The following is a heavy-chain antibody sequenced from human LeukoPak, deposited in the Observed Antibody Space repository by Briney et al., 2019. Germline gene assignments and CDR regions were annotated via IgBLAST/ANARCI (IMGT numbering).Heavy chain of an antibody. D-gene: IGHD5-18*01. CDR1: GGSISSYY. V-gene: IGHV4-59*08. Sequence: SETLSLTCTVSGGSISSYYWSWIRQPPGKGLEWIGYIYYSGSTNYNPSLKSRVTISVDTSKNQFSLKLSSVTAADTAVYHCARLGYSYAFDYWGQGTLVTVSS. J-gene: IGHJ4*02. CDR3: ARLGYSYAFDY. CDR2: IYYSGST.